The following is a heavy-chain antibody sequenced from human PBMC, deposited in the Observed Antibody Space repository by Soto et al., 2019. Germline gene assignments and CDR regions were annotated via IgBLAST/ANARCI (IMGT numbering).Heavy chain of an antibody. CDR3: VPRGSGYLTY. CDR1: GFTFNTYW. Sequence: HPGGSLRLSCAASGFTFNTYWMQWVRQAPGKGLVWVSRIKSDGSYTNYADSVKGRFTISRDNAKNTLFLQMNSLGAEDTAVYYCVPRGSGYLTYRGQGTLVTGSS. J-gene: IGHJ4*02. CDR2: IKSDGSYT. D-gene: IGHD3-22*01. V-gene: IGHV3-74*01.